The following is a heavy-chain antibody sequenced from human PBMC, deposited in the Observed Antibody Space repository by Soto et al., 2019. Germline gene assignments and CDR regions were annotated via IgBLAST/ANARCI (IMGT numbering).Heavy chain of an antibody. V-gene: IGHV1-18*01. Sequence: ASVEVSCKASGYTLTSYGISGVRQAPGQGLEWMGWISAYNGNTNYAQKLQGRVTMTTDTSTSTAYMELRSLRSDDTAVYYCARGRYYDFWSGYFSGSVAFDIWGQGTMVTVSS. J-gene: IGHJ3*02. D-gene: IGHD3-3*01. CDR1: GYTLTSYG. CDR3: ARGRYYDFWSGYFSGSVAFDI. CDR2: ISAYNGNT.